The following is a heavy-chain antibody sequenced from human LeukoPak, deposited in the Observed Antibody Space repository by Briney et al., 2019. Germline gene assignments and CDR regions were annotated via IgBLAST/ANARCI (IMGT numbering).Heavy chain of an antibody. J-gene: IGHJ4*02. Sequence: SETLSLTCAVYGGSFSGYYWSWILQPPGKGLEWIGEINHSGSTNYNPSLKSRVTISVDTSKNQFSLKLSSVTAADTAVYYCARTMEGDFDYWGQGTLVTVSS. V-gene: IGHV4-34*01. CDR1: GGSFSGYY. CDR3: ARTMEGDFDY. CDR2: INHSGST. D-gene: IGHD1-1*01.